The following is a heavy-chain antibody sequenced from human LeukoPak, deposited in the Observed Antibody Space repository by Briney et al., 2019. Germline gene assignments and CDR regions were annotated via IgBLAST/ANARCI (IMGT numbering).Heavy chain of an antibody. Sequence: PGGSLRLSCAASGFTFSSYAMSWVRQAPGKELEWVSAISGSGGSTYYADSVKGRFTISGDNSKNTLYLQMNSLRAEDTAVYYCAKGSSGMLLSHFDYWGQGTLVTVSS. CDR3: AKGSSGMLLSHFDY. V-gene: IGHV3-23*01. CDR2: ISGSGGST. J-gene: IGHJ4*02. CDR1: GFTFSSYA. D-gene: IGHD6-6*01.